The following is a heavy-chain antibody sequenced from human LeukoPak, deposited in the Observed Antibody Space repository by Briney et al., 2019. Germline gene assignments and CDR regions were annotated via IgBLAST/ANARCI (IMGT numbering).Heavy chain of an antibody. J-gene: IGHJ4*02. CDR2: IKQDGSEQ. CDR1: GFTFSTYW. CDR3: ARVPVMTTITVDS. Sequence: GGSLRLSCAASGFTFSTYWMAWVRQAPGKGLEWVANIKQDGSEQYYVDSVKGRFTISRDNPKNSLYLQMNSLRVEDTAVYYCARVPVMTTITVDSWGQGTLVTVSS. V-gene: IGHV3-7*01. D-gene: IGHD5-24*01.